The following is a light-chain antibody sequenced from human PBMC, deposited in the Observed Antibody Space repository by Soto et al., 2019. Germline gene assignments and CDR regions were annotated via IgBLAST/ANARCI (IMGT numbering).Light chain of an antibody. CDR1: QGISTY. V-gene: IGKV1-39*01. CDR3: QQSYSSPRT. J-gene: IGKJ2*02. Sequence: DIEMTQSPSSLSASVGDRVTLTCRASQGISTYLNWYQQKPGKGPKLLIYAASLLHSGVPSRFSGSGSGTDFTLIISGLQPDDFAVYYCQQSYSSPRTFGQGTKLEI. CDR2: AAS.